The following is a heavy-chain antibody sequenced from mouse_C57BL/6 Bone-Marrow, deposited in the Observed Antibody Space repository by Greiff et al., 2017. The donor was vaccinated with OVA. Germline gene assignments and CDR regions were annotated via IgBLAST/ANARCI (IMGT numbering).Heavy chain of an antibody. CDR1: GYTFTSYW. D-gene: IGHD2-2*01. J-gene: IGHJ2*01. V-gene: IGHV1-59*01. Sequence: QVQLQQPGAELVRPGTSVKLSCKASGYTFTSYWMHWVKQRPGQGLEWIGVIDPSDSYTNYNQKFKGKATLTVDTSSSTAYMQLSSLTSEDSAVYYCASSGCDPFDYWGQGPTLTVSS. CDR2: IDPSDSYT. CDR3: ASSGCDPFDY.